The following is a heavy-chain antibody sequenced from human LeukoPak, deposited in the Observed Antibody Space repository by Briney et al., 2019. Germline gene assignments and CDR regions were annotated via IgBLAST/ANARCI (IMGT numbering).Heavy chain of an antibody. J-gene: IGHJ3*02. CDR1: GGSISSYY. Sequence: SETLSLTCTVSGGSISSYYWSWIRQPPGKGLEWIGDIYYSGSTNYNPSLKSRVTISVDTSKNQFSLKLSSVTAADTAVYYCARTIAAAGIVAFDIWGQRTMVTVSS. V-gene: IGHV4-59*08. CDR2: IYYSGST. CDR3: ARTIAAAGIVAFDI. D-gene: IGHD6-13*01.